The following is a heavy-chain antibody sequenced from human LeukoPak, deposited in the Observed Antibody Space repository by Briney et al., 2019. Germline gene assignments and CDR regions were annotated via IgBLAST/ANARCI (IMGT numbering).Heavy chain of an antibody. CDR1: GFTFSSYS. V-gene: IGHV3-21*01. D-gene: IGHD3-10*01. J-gene: IGHJ4*02. CDR3: ARDLSGSYPDFDY. CDR2: ISSSSSYI. Sequence: PGGSLRLSCAASGFTFSSYSMNWVRKAPGKGLEWGSSISSSSSYIYYADSVKGRFTISRDNAKNSLYLQMNSLRAEDTAVYYCARDLSGSYPDFDYWGQGTLVTVSS.